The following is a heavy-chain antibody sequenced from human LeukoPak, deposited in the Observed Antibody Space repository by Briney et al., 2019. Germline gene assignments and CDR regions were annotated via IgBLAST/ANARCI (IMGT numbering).Heavy chain of an antibody. D-gene: IGHD4-11*01. CDR3: ARYRGKTTVSSLDWFDP. CDR1: GVSISSYY. Sequence: SETLSLTCTVSGVSISSYYWSWIRQPPGKGLEWIGYIYYSGSTKYNPSLKSRVTISVDTSKNQFSLKLSSVTAADTAVYYCARYRGKTTVSSLDWFDPWGQGTLVTVSS. CDR2: IYYSGST. J-gene: IGHJ5*02. V-gene: IGHV4-59*01.